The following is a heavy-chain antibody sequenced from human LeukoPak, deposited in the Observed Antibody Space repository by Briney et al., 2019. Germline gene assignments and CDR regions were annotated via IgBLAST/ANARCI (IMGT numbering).Heavy chain of an antibody. D-gene: IGHD3-10*01. Sequence: SETLSLTCTVSGXSMSGYFWSWIRQPPGKGLEWIGYIYYSGSTSYNPSLKSRLTISIDTSKTQFYLKLSSVTAADTAVYYCARVVYSGSWGYFDYWGQGILVTVSS. V-gene: IGHV4-59*01. CDR3: ARVVYSGSWGYFDY. J-gene: IGHJ4*02. CDR1: GXSMSGYF. CDR2: IYYSGST.